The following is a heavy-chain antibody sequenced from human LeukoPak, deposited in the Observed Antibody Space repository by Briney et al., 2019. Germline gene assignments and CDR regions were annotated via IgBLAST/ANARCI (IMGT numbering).Heavy chain of an antibody. CDR3: ASSPFGESHNYYYYYGMDV. CDR2: INHSGST. CDR1: GGSFSGYH. V-gene: IGHV4-34*01. J-gene: IGHJ6*02. D-gene: IGHD3-10*01. Sequence: SETLSLTCAVYGGSFSGYHWSWIRQPPGKGLEWIGEINHSGSTNYNPSLKSRVTISVDTSKNQFSLKLSSVTAADTAVYYCASSPFGESHNYYYYYGMDVWGQGTTVTVSS.